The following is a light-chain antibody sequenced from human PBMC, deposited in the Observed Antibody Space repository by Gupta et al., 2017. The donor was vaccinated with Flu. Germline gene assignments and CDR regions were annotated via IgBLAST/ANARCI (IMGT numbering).Light chain of an antibody. CDR3: QQHYSAPPT. CDR2: AAS. CDR1: DNIVTH. J-gene: IGKJ4*01. Sequence: VRLSQYPPSLPASVGDKVTITCRASDNIVTHVNWYIQRPGRAPNLLIYAASNLQSGVPSRFSGSGSGADFTLTISSLQLEDFATYYCQQHYSAPPTFGGGTKVEI. V-gene: IGKV1-39*01.